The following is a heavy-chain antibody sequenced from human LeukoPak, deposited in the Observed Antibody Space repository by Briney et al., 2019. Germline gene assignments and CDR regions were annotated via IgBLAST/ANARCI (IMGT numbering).Heavy chain of an antibody. CDR1: GFTFSDYY. J-gene: IGHJ5*02. CDR2: INHSGST. Sequence: GSLRLSCAASGFTFSDYYMSWIRQPPGKGLEWIGEINHSGSTNYNPSLKSRVTISVDTSKNQFSLKLSSVTAADTAVYYCARTQGFDPWGQGTLVTVSS. V-gene: IGHV4-34*01. CDR3: ARTQGFDP.